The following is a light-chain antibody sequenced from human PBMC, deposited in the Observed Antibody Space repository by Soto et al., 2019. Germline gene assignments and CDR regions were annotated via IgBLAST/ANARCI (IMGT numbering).Light chain of an antibody. Sequence: EIVMTQSPATLSVSPGERATLSCRASQSVSSNLAWYQQKPGQAPRLLIYGASTRATGIPARFSGSGSGTEFTLTISSRQSEDFAVYYCQQYNNWPPTFGQGTRLEMK. CDR2: GAS. CDR1: QSVSSN. V-gene: IGKV3-15*01. J-gene: IGKJ5*01. CDR3: QQYNNWPPT.